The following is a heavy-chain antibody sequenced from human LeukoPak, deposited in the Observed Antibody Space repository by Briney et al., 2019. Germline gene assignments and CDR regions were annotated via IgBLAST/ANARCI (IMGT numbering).Heavy chain of an antibody. CDR3: ARAIYKSTGTYGY. J-gene: IGHJ4*02. CDR1: GGSFSDYY. V-gene: IGHV4-34*01. CDR2: INHSGST. Sequence: PSETLSLTCAVYGGSFSDYYWNWIRQPPGKGLEWIGEINHSGSTNYNPSLKSRVTMSVDTFKNQFSLKLTSVTAADTAVYYCARAIYKSTGTYGYRGQGTLVTVSS. D-gene: IGHD1-1*01.